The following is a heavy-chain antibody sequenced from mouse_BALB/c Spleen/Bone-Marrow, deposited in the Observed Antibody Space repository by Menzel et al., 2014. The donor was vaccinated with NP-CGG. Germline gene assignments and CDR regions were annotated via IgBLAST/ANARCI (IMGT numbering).Heavy chain of an antibody. Sequence: VKLQESGPGLVHPSQSLSITCTVSGFSLTSYDIHWVRQSPGKGLEWLGVIWSGGSTDYNAAFISGLSISKDNSKSQVFFKMYSLQADDTAIYYCARKSSYDGFHTMDQWGQGTSVTVSS. D-gene: IGHD2-3*01. CDR1: GFSLTSYD. J-gene: IGHJ4*01. CDR3: ARKSSYDGFHTMDQ. V-gene: IGHV2-4-1*01. CDR2: IWSGGST.